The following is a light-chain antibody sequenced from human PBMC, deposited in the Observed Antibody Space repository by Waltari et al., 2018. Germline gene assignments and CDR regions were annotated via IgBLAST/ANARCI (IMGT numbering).Light chain of an antibody. CDR3: QQYAASPWT. J-gene: IGKJ1*01. Sequence: DIVMTQSPDSLAVSLGERATINCKSSQSVLYSPNNKNNLGWYQQKPGQPPPLGIYWASTRGVGVPGRFSGSGVGTDFTLTISSLQAEDVAVYYCQQYAASPWTFGQGTKVEVK. CDR1: QSVLYSPNNKNN. V-gene: IGKV4-1*01. CDR2: WAS.